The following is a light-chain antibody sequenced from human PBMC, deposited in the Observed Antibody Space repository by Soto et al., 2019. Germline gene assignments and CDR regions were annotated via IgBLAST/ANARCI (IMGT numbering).Light chain of an antibody. V-gene: IGKV3-15*01. Sequence: VMTHSASTLSVSAGDGVTLSCGASQTVPSRIAWYQQKPGQAPSLLVYGASTRATGVPDRFSGTGSGTEFTLTISSLKSEDYAVYYCQQYKSWPPITFGQGTRLEIK. J-gene: IGKJ5*01. CDR3: QQYKSWPPIT. CDR2: GAS. CDR1: QTVPSR.